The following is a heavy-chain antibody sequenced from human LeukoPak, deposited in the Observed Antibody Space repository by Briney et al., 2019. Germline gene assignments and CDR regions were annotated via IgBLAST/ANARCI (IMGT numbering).Heavy chain of an antibody. CDR3: ARERYCSGGSCYSL. Sequence: SVKVSCKASGGTFSRYAISWVRQAPGQGLEWMGGIIPIFGTANYAQKFQGRVTITADESTSTAYMELSSLRSEDTAVYYCARERYCSGGSCYSLWGQGTLVTVSS. J-gene: IGHJ4*02. CDR2: IIPIFGTA. CDR1: GGTFSRYA. D-gene: IGHD2-15*01. V-gene: IGHV1-69*13.